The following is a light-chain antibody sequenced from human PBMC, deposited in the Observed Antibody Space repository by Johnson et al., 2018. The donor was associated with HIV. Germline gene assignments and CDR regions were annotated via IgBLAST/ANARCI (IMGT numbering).Light chain of an antibody. CDR2: DNN. Sequence: QAVLTQPPSVSAAPGQKVTISCSGSSSNIGNNYISWYQQLPGRAPKLLIYDNNKRPSGIPDRFSGFKSGTSAPLGITGLQTGDEADYYSGTGDSSLRTGFFGTGTKVTVL. CDR1: SSNIGNNY. V-gene: IGLV1-51*01. J-gene: IGLJ1*01. CDR3: GTGDSSLRTGF.